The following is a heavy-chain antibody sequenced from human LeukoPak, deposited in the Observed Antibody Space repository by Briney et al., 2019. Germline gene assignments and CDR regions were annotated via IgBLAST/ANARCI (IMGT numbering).Heavy chain of an antibody. J-gene: IGHJ4*02. CDR3: ARGRKVYGRFIDY. CDR1: GGSFSGYY. Sequence: SETLSLTCAVYGGSFSGYYWSWIRQPPGKELEWIGEINHSGSTNYNPSLKSRVTISVDTSKNQFSLKLSSVTAADTAVYYCARGRKVYGRFIDYWGQGTLVTVSS. V-gene: IGHV4-34*01. CDR2: INHSGST. D-gene: IGHD1-14*01.